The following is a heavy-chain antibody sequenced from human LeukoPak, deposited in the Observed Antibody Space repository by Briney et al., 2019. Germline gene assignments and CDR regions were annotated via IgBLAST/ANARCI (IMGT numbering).Heavy chain of an antibody. CDR2: ISGSGGST. Sequence: GGSLRLSCAVSGITLSNYGMSWVRQAPGKGLEWVAGISGSGGSTNYADSVKGRFTISRDNPKNTLYLQMNSLRAEDTAVYYCARGKDGYKRGYPLGFDYWGQGTLVTVSS. CDR1: GITLSNYG. D-gene: IGHD5-24*01. J-gene: IGHJ4*01. CDR3: ARGKDGYKRGYPLGFDY. V-gene: IGHV3-23*01.